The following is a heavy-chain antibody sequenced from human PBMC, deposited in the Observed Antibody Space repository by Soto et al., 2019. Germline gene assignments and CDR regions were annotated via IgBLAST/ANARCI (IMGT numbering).Heavy chain of an antibody. CDR2: FHYSGST. CDR1: GCSITSNIYY. D-gene: IGHD3-22*01. J-gene: IGHJ4*02. Sequence: SDTLSLTCPVSGCSITSNIYYWGWIRQPPGKGLEWIGNFHYSGSTYYDSSLQSRVTISIDTSKNQFSLKLSSVTATDTAVYYCASQHYYDSSGYYVVYWGQGTLVTVS. CDR3: ASQHYYDSSGYYVVY. V-gene: IGHV4-39*01.